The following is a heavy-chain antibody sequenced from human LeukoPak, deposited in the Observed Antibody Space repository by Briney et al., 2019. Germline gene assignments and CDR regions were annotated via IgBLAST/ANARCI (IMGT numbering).Heavy chain of an antibody. CDR2: INAGNGNT. D-gene: IGHD3-16*01. V-gene: IGHV1-3*03. J-gene: IGHJ4*02. CDR1: GYTFTGYY. Sequence: ASVKVSCKASGYTFTGYYMHWVRQAPGQRLEWMGWINAGNGNTKYSQEFQGRVTITRDTSASTAYMELSSLRSEDMAVYYCARGGPTGRLYFDYWGQGTLVTVSS. CDR3: ARGGPTGRLYFDY.